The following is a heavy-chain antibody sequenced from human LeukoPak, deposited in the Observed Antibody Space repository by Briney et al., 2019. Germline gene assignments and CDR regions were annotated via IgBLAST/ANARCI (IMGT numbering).Heavy chain of an antibody. CDR2: IKQDGSEK. Sequence: GGSLRLSCAASGFTFSSYWMSWVRQAPGKGLEWVANIKQDGSEKYYVDSVKGRFTISRDNAKNSLYLQMNSLRAEDTAVYHCARIFLRNWFDPWGQGTLVTVSS. D-gene: IGHD3-10*01. CDR1: GFTFSSYW. CDR3: ARIFLRNWFDP. V-gene: IGHV3-7*01. J-gene: IGHJ5*02.